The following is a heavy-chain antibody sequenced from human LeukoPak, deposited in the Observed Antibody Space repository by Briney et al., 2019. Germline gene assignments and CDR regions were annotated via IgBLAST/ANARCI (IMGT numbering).Heavy chain of an antibody. CDR1: GFSVSTNY. CDR2: ISNHGTT. D-gene: IGHD3-10*02. CDR3: AELGITMIGGV. V-gene: IGHV3-53*01. Sequence: GSLRLSCAASGFSVSTNYMIWVRQAPGMGLECVSVISNHGTTYYADSVKGRFTISRDNAKNSLYLQMNSLRAEDTAVYYCAELGITMIGGVWGKGTTVTISS. J-gene: IGHJ6*04.